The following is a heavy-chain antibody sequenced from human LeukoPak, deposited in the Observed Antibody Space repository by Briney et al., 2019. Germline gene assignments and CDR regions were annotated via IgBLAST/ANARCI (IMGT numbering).Heavy chain of an antibody. CDR3: AADGSGSLPYFDY. V-gene: IGHV3-30*02. D-gene: IGHD3-10*01. CDR1: GFTFSTYG. CDR2: IRYDGSNK. J-gene: IGHJ4*02. Sequence: GGSLRLSCAASGFTFSTYGLHWVRQAPGKGLEWVAFIRYDGSNKYYADSVKGRFTISRDNSKNTLYLQMNSLRAEDTAVYYCAADGSGSLPYFDYWGQGTLVTVSS.